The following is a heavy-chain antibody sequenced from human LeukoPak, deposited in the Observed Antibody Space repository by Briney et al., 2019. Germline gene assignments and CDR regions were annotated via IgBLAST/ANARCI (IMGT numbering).Heavy chain of an antibody. J-gene: IGHJ5*02. V-gene: IGHV1-8*01. Sequence: GASVKVTCKASGYTFTSYDINWVRQATGQGLERMGWMNPNSGNTGYAQKFQGRVTMTRNTSISTAYMELSSLRSEDTAVYYCARGSGYYDSSGPNWFDPWGQGTLVTVSS. D-gene: IGHD3-22*01. CDR3: ARGSGYYDSSGPNWFDP. CDR1: GYTFTSYD. CDR2: MNPNSGNT.